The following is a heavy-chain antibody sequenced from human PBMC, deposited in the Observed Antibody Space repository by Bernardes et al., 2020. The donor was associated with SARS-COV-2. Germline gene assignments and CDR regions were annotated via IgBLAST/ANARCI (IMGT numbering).Heavy chain of an antibody. V-gene: IGHV1-46*01. CDR1: GFTFTSYY. J-gene: IGHJ4*02. CDR2: INPSGDST. CDR3: ARAYPQTFVY. Sequence: ASVKVSCKASGFTFTSYYMHWVRQAPGQGLEWMGIINPSGDSTSYAQKFQGRVTMTRDTSTTTVYMELSSLRSEDTAVYYCARAYPQTFVYLRQGTLVTVRS. D-gene: IGHD2-2*02.